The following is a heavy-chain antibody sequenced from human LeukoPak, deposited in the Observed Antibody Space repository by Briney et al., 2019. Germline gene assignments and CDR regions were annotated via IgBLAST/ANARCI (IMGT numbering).Heavy chain of an antibody. CDR3: AKDLRARYSLDY. V-gene: IGHV3-30*18. D-gene: IGHD5-12*01. J-gene: IGHJ4*02. CDR1: GFTFSTSG. Sequence: GGSLRLSCAASGFTFSTSGMHWVRQAPGKGLEWVALISYDGSNKYYADSVKGRFTISRDNSKNTLYLQMNSLRAEDMAVYYCAKDLRARYSLDYWGQGTLVTVSS. CDR2: ISYDGSNK.